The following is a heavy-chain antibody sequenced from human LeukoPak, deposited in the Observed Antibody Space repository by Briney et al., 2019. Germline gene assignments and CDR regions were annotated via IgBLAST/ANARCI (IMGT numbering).Heavy chain of an antibody. J-gene: IGHJ4*02. D-gene: IGHD3-10*01. Sequence: PSETLSLTCTVSGGSISSGSYYWSWIRQPAGTGLEWIGRIYTSGSTNYNPSLKSRVTISVDTSKNQFSLKLSSVTAADTAVYYCARDGYYGSGILVWGQGTLVTVSS. V-gene: IGHV4-61*02. CDR2: IYTSGST. CDR1: GGSISSGSYY. CDR3: ARDGYYGSGILV.